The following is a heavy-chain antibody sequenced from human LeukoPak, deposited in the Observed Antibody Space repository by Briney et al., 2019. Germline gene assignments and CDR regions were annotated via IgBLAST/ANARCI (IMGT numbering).Heavy chain of an antibody. CDR1: GGSFSDYY. D-gene: IGHD5-18*01. Sequence: PSETLSLTCAVYGGSFSDYYWSWIRQPPGKGLEWIGEINHSGSTNYNPSLKSRVTISVDTSKNQFSLKLSSVTATDTAVYYCARGRGGYSYGYTCYFDYWGQGTLVTVSS. V-gene: IGHV4-34*01. CDR3: ARGRGGYSYGYTCYFDY. CDR2: INHSGST. J-gene: IGHJ4*02.